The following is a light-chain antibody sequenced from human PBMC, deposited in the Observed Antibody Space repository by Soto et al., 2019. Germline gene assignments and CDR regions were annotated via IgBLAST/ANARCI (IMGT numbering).Light chain of an antibody. CDR1: QSINNRY. V-gene: IGKV3-20*01. J-gene: IGKJ3*01. Sequence: EIVLTQSPGTLSLSPGERATLSCSASQSINNRYLAWYQQKPGQAPRLLIYGASSRATGIPDRFIGSGSGTDFTLTISRLEPEDFALYYCQQFGSSPGFTFGPGTKVDIK. CDR3: QQFGSSPGFT. CDR2: GAS.